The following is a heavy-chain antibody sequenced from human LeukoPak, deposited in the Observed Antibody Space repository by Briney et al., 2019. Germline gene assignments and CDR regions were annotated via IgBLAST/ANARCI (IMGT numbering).Heavy chain of an antibody. V-gene: IGHV3-53*04. D-gene: IGHD2-2*01. CDR2: IYSGGST. CDR1: GFTVSSNY. CDR3: ARVSTYCSSTSCYYYYGMDV. J-gene: IGHJ6*02. Sequence: PGGSLRLSCAASGFTVSSNYMSWVRQAPGKGLEWVSVIYSGGSTYYADSVKGRFTISRHNSKNTLYLQMNSLRAEDTAVYYCARVSTYCSSTSCYYYYGMDVWGQGTTVTVSS.